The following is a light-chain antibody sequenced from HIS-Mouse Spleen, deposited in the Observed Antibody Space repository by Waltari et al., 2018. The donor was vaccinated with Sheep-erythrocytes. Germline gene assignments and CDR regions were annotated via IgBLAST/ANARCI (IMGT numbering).Light chain of an antibody. CDR2: EVS. V-gene: IGLV2-8*01. Sequence: QSALTQPPSASGSPGQSVTISCTGTSSAVGVYTYFSWYQQHPGKAPKLMIYEVSQRPSGVPDRFSGSKSGNTASLTVSGLQAEDEADYYCSSYAGSNNWVFGGGTKLTVL. CDR3: SSYAGSNNWV. J-gene: IGLJ3*02. CDR1: SSAVGVYTY.